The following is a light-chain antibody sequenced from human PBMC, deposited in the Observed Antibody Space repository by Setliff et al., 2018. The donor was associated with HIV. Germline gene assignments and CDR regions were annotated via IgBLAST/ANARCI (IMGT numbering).Light chain of an antibody. CDR2: EVS. J-gene: IGLJ1*01. CDR3: TSYSSRSTPYV. Sequence: QSALTQPASVSGSPGQSITISCTGTSSDVGGFNYVSWYQHHPGKAPKLMIYEVSNRPSGVSNRFSGSKSGNTASLTISGFQAEDEADYYCTSYSSRSTPYVFGTGTKVTV. CDR1: SSDVGGFNY. V-gene: IGLV2-14*01.